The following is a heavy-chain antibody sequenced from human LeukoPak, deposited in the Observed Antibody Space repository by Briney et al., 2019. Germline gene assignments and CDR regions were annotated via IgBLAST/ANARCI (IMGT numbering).Heavy chain of an antibody. J-gene: IGHJ4*02. V-gene: IGHV3-23*01. CDR3: AKGSQKIDY. Sequence: TGGSLRLSCATSGFTFSSYAMSWVRQAPGKGLEWVSAISGNGVSTYYADSVKGRFTISRDNSKNTMYLQMNSLIAEDTAVFYCAKGSQKIDYWGQGTLVTVSS. CDR1: GFTFSSYA. CDR2: ISGNGVST.